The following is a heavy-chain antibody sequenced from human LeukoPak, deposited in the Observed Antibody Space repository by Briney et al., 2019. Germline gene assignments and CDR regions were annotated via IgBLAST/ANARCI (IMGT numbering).Heavy chain of an antibody. Sequence: GGSLRLSCTASGFTFGDYAMGWFRQAPGKGLEWVGFIRSKAYGGTTYYAASVHGRFIISRDDSKSIAYLQMNSLKTEDTAVYYCSRVNHDSYDLLTGWKYYFDYWGQGTLVTVSS. V-gene: IGHV3-49*03. D-gene: IGHD3-9*01. CDR2: IRSKAYGGTT. J-gene: IGHJ4*02. CDR1: GFTFGDYA. CDR3: SRVNHDSYDLLTGWKYYFDY.